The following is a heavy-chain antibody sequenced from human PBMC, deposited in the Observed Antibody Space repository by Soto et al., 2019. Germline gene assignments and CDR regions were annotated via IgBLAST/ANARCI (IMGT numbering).Heavy chain of an antibody. CDR1: GYTLSTPA. CDR2: INAGNDNT. Sequence: SVKVSCKASGYTLSTPAMHWVRQAPGQRFEWMGWINAGNDNTKYSQRLQDRVTIISDTSASTVYMELSSLRSEDTAVYYCARDQYYNIWSGYYMGTPFDYWGQGTQVTVSS. V-gene: IGHV1-3*01. D-gene: IGHD3-3*01. J-gene: IGHJ4*02. CDR3: ARDQYYNIWSGYYMGTPFDY.